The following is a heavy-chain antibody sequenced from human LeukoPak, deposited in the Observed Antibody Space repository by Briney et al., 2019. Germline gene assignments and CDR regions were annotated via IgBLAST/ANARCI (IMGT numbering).Heavy chain of an antibody. CDR1: GGTFSSYA. CDR3: ARGQIAVARITKAGAFDI. Sequence: ASVKVSCKASGGTFSSYAINWVRQAPGQGLGWVGGIIPIFGTANCAQKFQGRVTITADESTSTAYMELSSLRSEDTAVYYCARGQIAVARITKAGAFDIWGQGTMVTVSS. V-gene: IGHV1-69*13. J-gene: IGHJ3*02. CDR2: IIPIFGTA. D-gene: IGHD6-19*01.